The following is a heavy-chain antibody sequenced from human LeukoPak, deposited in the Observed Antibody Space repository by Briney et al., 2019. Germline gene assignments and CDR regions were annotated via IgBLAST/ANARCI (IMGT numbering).Heavy chain of an antibody. J-gene: IGHJ4*02. D-gene: IGHD3-16*01. CDR3: ARGRLRLGLPGFDY. Sequence: SVKVSCKASGGTFSSYAISWVRQAPGQGLEWMGRIIPIFGTANYTPKFQRTVTITTDESTSTAYMELSSLRSEDTAVYYCARGRLRLGLPGFDYWGQGTLVTVSS. CDR2: IIPIFGTA. V-gene: IGHV1-69*05. CDR1: GGTFSSYA.